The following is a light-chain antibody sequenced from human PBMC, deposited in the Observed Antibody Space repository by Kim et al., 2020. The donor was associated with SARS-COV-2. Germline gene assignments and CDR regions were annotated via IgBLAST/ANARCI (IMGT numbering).Light chain of an antibody. CDR2: QDI. J-gene: IGLJ2*01. CDR1: KLGDKY. Sequence: SYELTQPPSVSVSPGQTASITCSGDKLGDKYAPWYQQKPGQSPVLVIYQDIKRPSGIPERFSGSDSGNTATLTISGTQAVDEADYYCQAWDSNTGVFGGG. V-gene: IGLV3-1*01. CDR3: QAWDSNTGV.